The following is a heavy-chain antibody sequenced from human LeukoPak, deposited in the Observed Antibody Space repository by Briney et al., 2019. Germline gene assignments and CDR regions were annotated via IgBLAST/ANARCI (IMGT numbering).Heavy chain of an antibody. V-gene: IGHV4-39*01. CDR2: IYHSGST. D-gene: IGHD3-16*01. CDR3: ARATYYVRGSYLSVDY. CDR1: GGSISSGNYY. J-gene: IGHJ4*02. Sequence: PSETLSLTCTVSGGSISSGNYYWGWIRQAPGKGLEWIGNIYHSGSTYYNPSLKSRVTISVDTSKNQFSLKLNSVTAADTAVYYCARATYYVRGSYLSVDYWGQGSLVTVSS.